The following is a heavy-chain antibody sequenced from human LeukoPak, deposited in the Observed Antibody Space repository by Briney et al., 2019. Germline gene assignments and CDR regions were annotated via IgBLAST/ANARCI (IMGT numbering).Heavy chain of an antibody. V-gene: IGHV1-24*01. CDR1: GYTLTELS. Sequence: ASVKVSCKVSGYTLTELSMHWVRQAPGKGLEWMGGFDPEDGETIYAQKFQGRVTMTEDTSTGTAYMELSSLRSEDTAVYYCATVRYYYDSSGYYLDYWGQGTLVTVSS. J-gene: IGHJ4*02. D-gene: IGHD3-22*01. CDR2: FDPEDGET. CDR3: ATVRYYYDSSGYYLDY.